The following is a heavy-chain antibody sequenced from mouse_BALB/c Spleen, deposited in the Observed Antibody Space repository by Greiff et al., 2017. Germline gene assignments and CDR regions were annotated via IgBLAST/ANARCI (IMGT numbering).Heavy chain of an antibody. CDR2: IWSGGST. CDR1: GFSLTSYG. CDR3: ARQTARATHFDY. J-gene: IGHJ2*01. Sequence: QVQLKESGPGLVQPSQSLSITCTVSGFSLTSYGVHWVRQSPGKGLEWLGVIWSGGSTDYNAAFISRLSISKDNSKSQVFFKMNSLQANDTAIYYCARQTARATHFDYWGQGTTLTVSS. D-gene: IGHD3-2*01. V-gene: IGHV2-2*02.